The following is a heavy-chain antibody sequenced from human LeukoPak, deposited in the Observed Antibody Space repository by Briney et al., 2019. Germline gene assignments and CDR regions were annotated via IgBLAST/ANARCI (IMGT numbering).Heavy chain of an antibody. V-gene: IGHV4-59*01. J-gene: IGHJ1*01. CDR3: ARGTGCSTTSCYGTHFHH. CDR1: GGSISNYY. Sequence: PSETLSVTCTVSGGSISNYYWSWIRQPLGRGLEWIGYVYSSGSTNYNSSLKSRVTISVDTSKNQFSLNLNSVTAADTAVYYCARGTGCSTTSCYGTHFHHWGQGTLVTVSS. CDR2: VYSSGST. D-gene: IGHD2-2*01.